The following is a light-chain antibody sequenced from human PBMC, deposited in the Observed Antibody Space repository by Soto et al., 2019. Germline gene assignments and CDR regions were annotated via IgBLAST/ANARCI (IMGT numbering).Light chain of an antibody. J-gene: IGKJ1*01. CDR2: WAS. CDR1: QTVLYSSNNKNY. Sequence: IVMTQSPDSLTVSLGERATINCKSSQTVLYSSNNKNYLAWYQQKPGQPPKLLIYWASTRESGVPDRFSGSGSGTDFTLTISSLQADDVAFYYCQQYYSTPRTFGHWTKVEIK. V-gene: IGKV4-1*01. CDR3: QQYYSTPRT.